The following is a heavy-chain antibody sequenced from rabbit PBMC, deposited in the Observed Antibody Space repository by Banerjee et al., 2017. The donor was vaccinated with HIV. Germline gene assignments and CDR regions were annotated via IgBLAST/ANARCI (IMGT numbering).Heavy chain of an antibody. CDR3: ARGSAGNL. V-gene: IGHV1S45*01. CDR1: GFSFSNSYY. J-gene: IGHJ4*01. Sequence: QEQLEESGGDLVKPEGSLTLTCTASGFSFSNSYYMCWVRQAPGKGLEWIACIYTGSSGSTYYASWAKGRFTISKTSSTTVTLQMTSLTAADTATYFCARGSAGNLWGPGTLVTVS. D-gene: IGHD4-2*01. CDR2: IYTGSSGST.